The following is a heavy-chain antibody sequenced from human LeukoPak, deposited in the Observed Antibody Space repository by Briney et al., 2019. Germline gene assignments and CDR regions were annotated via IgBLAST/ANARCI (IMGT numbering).Heavy chain of an antibody. Sequence: PSETLSLTCTVSGDSISSGSYYWGWIRQPPGKGLEWIGSIYYSGSPYYNPSLKSRVTISVDTSKNQFSLKLSSVTAADTAVYYCAREGSRRGYYYGSGSYFDYWGQGTLVTVSS. CDR2: IYYSGSP. J-gene: IGHJ4*02. CDR3: AREGSRRGYYYGSGSYFDY. D-gene: IGHD3-10*01. V-gene: IGHV4-39*07. CDR1: GDSISSGSYY.